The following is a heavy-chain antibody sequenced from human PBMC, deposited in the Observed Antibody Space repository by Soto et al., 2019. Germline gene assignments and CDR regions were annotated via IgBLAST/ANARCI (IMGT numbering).Heavy chain of an antibody. D-gene: IGHD3-10*01. CDR2: FRSSGDGGTT. V-gene: IGHV3-23*01. Sequence: PGGSLRLSCAASGFTFSSYSMSWVRQAPGKGLEWVPGFRSSGDGGTTYYADSVKGRFTISRDNSKNTLFLQMNSLRPEDTAIYYCAKKVNSGPGSQYFDYWGQGTLVTVSS. CDR1: GFTFSSYS. J-gene: IGHJ4*02. CDR3: AKKVNSGPGSQYFDY.